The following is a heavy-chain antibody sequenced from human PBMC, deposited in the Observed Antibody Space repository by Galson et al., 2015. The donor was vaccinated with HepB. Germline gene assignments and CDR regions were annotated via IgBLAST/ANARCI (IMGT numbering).Heavy chain of an antibody. Sequence: SETLSLTCTVSSGSISSSAYYWDWIRQSPGRGLEWIGAIYYTGRTYYNPSLKSRVTISLDTSKNQFSLKLSSVTAADTAVYYCHGEAYVAYGMDVWGQGTTVTVSS. V-gene: IGHV4-39*01. J-gene: IGHJ6*02. D-gene: IGHD3-10*01. CDR2: IYYTGRT. CDR1: SGSISSSAYY. CDR3: HGEAYVAYGMDV.